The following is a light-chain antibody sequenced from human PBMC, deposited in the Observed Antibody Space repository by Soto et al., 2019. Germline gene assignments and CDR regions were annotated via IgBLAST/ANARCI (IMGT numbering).Light chain of an antibody. CDR1: QTLLHSNGCKY. CDR2: LGS. Sequence: DIVMAQSPLSLPVTPGEPASISCGSSQTLLHSNGCKYLDWYLQKPGQSPQLLIYLGSTRSSGQPDKFSGSGTGRDDTLRISRVEAEDVGVYCCMRALQSPRTLGQGTQLEIK. J-gene: IGKJ2*02. V-gene: IGKV2-28*01. CDR3: MRALQSPRT.